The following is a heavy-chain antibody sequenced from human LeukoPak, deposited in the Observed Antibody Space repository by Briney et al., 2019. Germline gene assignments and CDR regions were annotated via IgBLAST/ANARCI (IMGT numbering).Heavy chain of an antibody. CDR1: GFTFSSYG. J-gene: IGHJ4*02. D-gene: IGHD2/OR15-2a*01. V-gene: IGHV3-33*01. Sequence: GSLKLSCAASGFTFSSYGMHWVRPAPSKGLEWVALIWYDGSNKYYTDSVKGRLTISRDNSKNTLYLQMNSLRAEDTAIYYCAREGPRGNSQFDYWGQGTLVTVSS. CDR3: AREGPRGNSQFDY. CDR2: IWYDGSNK.